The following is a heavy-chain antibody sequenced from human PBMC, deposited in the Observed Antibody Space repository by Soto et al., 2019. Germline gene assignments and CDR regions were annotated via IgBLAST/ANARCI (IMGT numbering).Heavy chain of an antibody. Sequence: QVQLQESGPGLVKPSQTLSLTCTVSGGSISSGDDFWTWIRQPPGKGLEWIGYIYYSGSTYYNPSLKSRLTMSVDTSKNQFSLKRSSVTAADTAVYYCARDRAKWKDYYYYGMEVWGQGTTVTVSS. J-gene: IGHJ6*02. CDR2: IYYSGST. CDR3: ARDRAKWKDYYYYGMEV. V-gene: IGHV4-30-4*01. CDR1: GGSISSGDDF. D-gene: IGHD1-20*01.